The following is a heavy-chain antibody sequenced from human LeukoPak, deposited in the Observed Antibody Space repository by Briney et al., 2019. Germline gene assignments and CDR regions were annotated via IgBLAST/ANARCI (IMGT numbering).Heavy chain of an antibody. CDR1: GFTFSSYA. V-gene: IGHV3-30-3*01. CDR2: ISYDGSNK. J-gene: IGHJ4*02. CDR3: AREIGSGSYPAPDY. D-gene: IGHD1-26*01. Sequence: GGSLRLSCAASGFTFSSYAMHWVRQAPGKGLEWVAVISYDGSNKYYADSVKGRFTISRDNSKNTLYLQMNSLRAEDTAVYYCAREIGSGSYPAPDYWGQGTLVTVSS.